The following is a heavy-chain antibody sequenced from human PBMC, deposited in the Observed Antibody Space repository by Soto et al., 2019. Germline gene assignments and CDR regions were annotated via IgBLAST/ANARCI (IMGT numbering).Heavy chain of an antibody. D-gene: IGHD1-20*01. CDR1: GYTFTSYA. CDR2: INAGNGNT. Sequence: ASVKVSCKASGYTFTSYAMHWVRQAPGQRLEWMGWINAGNGNTKYSQKFQGRVTITRDTSASTAYMELSSLRSEDTAVYYCASGQLTGNIAVAYWYFDLWGRGTLVTVSS. V-gene: IGHV1-3*01. J-gene: IGHJ2*01. CDR3: ASGQLTGNIAVAYWYFDL.